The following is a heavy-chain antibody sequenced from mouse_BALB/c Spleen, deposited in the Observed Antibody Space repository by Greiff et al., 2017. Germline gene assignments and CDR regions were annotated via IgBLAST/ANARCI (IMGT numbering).Heavy chain of an antibody. CDR3: ASSPRGSAMDY. CDR2: ISDGGSYT. V-gene: IGHV5-4*02. Sequence: EVMLVESGGGLVKPGGSLKLSCAASGFTFSDYYMYWVRQTPEKRLEWVATISDGGSYTYYPDSVKGRFTISRDNAKNYLYLQMSSLKSEDTAMYYCASSPRGSAMDYWGQGTSVTVSS. CDR1: GFTFSDYY. D-gene: IGHD1-2*01. J-gene: IGHJ4*01.